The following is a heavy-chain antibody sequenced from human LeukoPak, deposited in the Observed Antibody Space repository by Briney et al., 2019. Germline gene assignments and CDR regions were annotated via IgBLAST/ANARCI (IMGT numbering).Heavy chain of an antibody. Sequence: SQTLSLTCTVSGGSITSGGYYWSWIRQHPGKGLEWIGYIYYSVSTYYNPSLKSRVTISIDTSKKQFSLDLNSVTAADTAVYYCARGFSYGFVYWGQGTLVTVSS. D-gene: IGHD5-18*01. CDR1: GGSITSGGYY. V-gene: IGHV4-31*03. CDR3: ARGFSYGFVY. CDR2: IYYSVST. J-gene: IGHJ4*02.